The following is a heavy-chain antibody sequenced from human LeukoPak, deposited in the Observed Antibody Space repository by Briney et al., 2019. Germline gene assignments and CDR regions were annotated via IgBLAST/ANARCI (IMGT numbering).Heavy chain of an antibody. CDR3: ARGVEPLAANTLAY. CDR2: LYSDGNT. CDR1: GFTLITND. J-gene: IGHJ4*02. D-gene: IGHD1-14*01. V-gene: IGHV3-53*01. Sequence: PGGSLRLSSSASGFTLITNDMTWVRPAPGKGLEWVSVLYSDGNTKYADSVQGRFTISRDNSKNTLYLEMNSLSPDDTAVYYCARGVEPLAANTLAYWGQGTLVTVSS.